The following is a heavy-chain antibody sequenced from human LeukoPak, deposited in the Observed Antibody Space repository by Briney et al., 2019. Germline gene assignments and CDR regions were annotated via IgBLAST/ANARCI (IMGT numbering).Heavy chain of an antibody. V-gene: IGHV3-74*01. CDR2: INTDGSST. CDR3: ARSMTSYDET. D-gene: IGHD2/OR15-2a*01. J-gene: IGHJ5*02. Sequence: PGGSLRLSCAASGFTFSSYWMHWVRQAPGKGLVWVSRINTDGSSTNYADSVKGRFTISRDNAKSTLSLQMNSLRVEDTAVYYCARSMTSYDETWGQGTLVTVSS. CDR1: GFTFSSYW.